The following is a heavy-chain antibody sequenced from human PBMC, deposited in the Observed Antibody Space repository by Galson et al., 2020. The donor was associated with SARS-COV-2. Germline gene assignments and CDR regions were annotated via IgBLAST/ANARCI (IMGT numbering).Heavy chain of an antibody. CDR1: GYTFTNYY. CDR2: INPIGGST. CDR3: ARAGESIVGSNYYYYYGMDV. D-gene: IGHD1-26*01. V-gene: IGHV1-46*01. Sequence: GESLKISCKASGYTFTNYYIHWVRQAPGQGLEWMGIINPIGGSTSYARKFQGRVSMTRDTSTSTVYMELSSLRSEDTAVYYCARAGESIVGSNYYYYYGMDVGGKGTTVTVSS. J-gene: IGHJ6*04.